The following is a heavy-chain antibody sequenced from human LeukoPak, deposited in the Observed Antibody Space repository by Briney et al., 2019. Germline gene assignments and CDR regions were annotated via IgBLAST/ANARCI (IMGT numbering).Heavy chain of an antibody. V-gene: IGHV5-10-1*01. CDR3: ARRALPPAYCGGDCFDAFDI. CDR1: GYRFTSYW. D-gene: IGHD2-21*02. J-gene: IGHJ3*02. CDR2: LDPSDSYT. Sequence: GESLKISCKGSGYRFTSYWISWVRQLPGEGLEWMGRLDPSDSYTNYSPSFQGHVTISADKSISTAYLQWSSLKASDTAMYYCARRALPPAYCGGDCFDAFDIWGQGTMVTVSS.